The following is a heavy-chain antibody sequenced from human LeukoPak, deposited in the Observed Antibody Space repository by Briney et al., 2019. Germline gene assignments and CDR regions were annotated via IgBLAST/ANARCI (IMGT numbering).Heavy chain of an antibody. D-gene: IGHD2-2*01. CDR2: MFYSGST. CDR1: GGPISSYY. V-gene: IGHV4-59*01. Sequence: SETLSLTCTVSGGPISSYYWSWIRQPPGKGLEWIGYMFYSGSTSYNPSLKSRVTISVDTSKNQFSLKLSSVTAADTAVYYCASVRCSATSCYEFYFDYWGQGTLVTVSS. J-gene: IGHJ4*02. CDR3: ASVRCSATSCYEFYFDY.